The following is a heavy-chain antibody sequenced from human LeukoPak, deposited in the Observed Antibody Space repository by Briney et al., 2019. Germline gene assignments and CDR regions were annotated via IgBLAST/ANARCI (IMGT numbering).Heavy chain of an antibody. CDR1: GFSFSSYW. CDR2: VKEDGSET. Sequence: GGSLRLSCAASGFSFSSYWMSWVRQAPGKGLEWVGNVKEDGSETYYVDSLKGRFTVSRDNAKNSLYLQMNSLTVEDTAVYYCVRQRRYCSGDSCYQRTFDYWGQGTLVAVSS. CDR3: VRQRRYCSGDSCYQRTFDY. J-gene: IGHJ4*02. V-gene: IGHV3-7*01. D-gene: IGHD2-15*01.